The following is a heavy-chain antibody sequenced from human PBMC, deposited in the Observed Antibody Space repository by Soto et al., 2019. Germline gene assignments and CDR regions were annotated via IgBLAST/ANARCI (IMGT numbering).Heavy chain of an antibody. Sequence: QIHLVQSGAEVKKPGASVKLSCRSSGYTFTSNAIHWVRQAPGQSLEWMGWVNAGNGYTKYLQILQGRVTISSDTAASTAYTELNSLRSEDTAVYYCARGAHTYGYVFDYWGQGTLVTVSS. CDR3: ARGAHTYGYVFDY. V-gene: IGHV1-3*01. J-gene: IGHJ4*02. CDR2: VNAGNGYT. CDR1: GYTFTSNA. D-gene: IGHD5-18*01.